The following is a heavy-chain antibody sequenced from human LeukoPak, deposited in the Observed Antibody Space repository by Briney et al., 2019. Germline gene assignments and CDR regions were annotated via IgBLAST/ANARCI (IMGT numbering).Heavy chain of an antibody. CDR1: GFTFSNAW. J-gene: IGHJ4*02. Sequence: GGSLRLSCVASGFTFSNAWMNWVRQTPGKGLEWVGRIKRKTDGVTTDYAAPGKGRFTISRDDSKNTLYLQMNSLKTEDTAVYYCTTLTMIVGTHFDYWGQGTLVTVSS. V-gene: IGHV3-15*01. CDR2: IKRKTDGVTT. D-gene: IGHD3-22*01. CDR3: TTLTMIVGTHFDY.